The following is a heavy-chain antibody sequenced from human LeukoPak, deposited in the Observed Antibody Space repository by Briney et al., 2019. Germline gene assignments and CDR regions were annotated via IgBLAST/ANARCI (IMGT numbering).Heavy chain of an antibody. CDR2: ISDSGDST. CDR3: AKVPYSDYGSGRPPFMDV. Sequence: GGSLRLSCAASGFIFSNYAMSWVRQAPGRGLEWVSTISDSGDSTYYADSVRGRFTISGDNSKNTLYLQMNSLRAEDTAIHYCAKVPYSDYGSGRPPFMDVWGQGTTVAVSS. CDR1: GFIFSNYA. J-gene: IGHJ6*02. D-gene: IGHD3-10*01. V-gene: IGHV3-23*01.